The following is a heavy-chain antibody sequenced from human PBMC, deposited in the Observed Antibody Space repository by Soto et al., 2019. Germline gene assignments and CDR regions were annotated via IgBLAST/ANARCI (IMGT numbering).Heavy chain of an antibody. D-gene: IGHD4-4*01. Sequence: SVKVSCKASGGTFSSYAISWVRQAPGQGLEWMGGIIPIFGTANYAQKFQGRVTITADESTSTAYMELSSLRSEDTAVYYCARRPLLGLVTTPIDNWFDPWGQGTLVTVSS. CDR3: ARRPLLGLVTTPIDNWFDP. CDR2: IIPIFGTA. CDR1: GGTFSSYA. V-gene: IGHV1-69*13. J-gene: IGHJ5*02.